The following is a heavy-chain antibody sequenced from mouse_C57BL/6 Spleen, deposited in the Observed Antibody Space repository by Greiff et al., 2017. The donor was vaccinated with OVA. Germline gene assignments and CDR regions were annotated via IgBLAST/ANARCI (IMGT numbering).Heavy chain of an antibody. CDR3: ARGGGSSYAWFAY. D-gene: IGHD1-1*01. CDR2: INPSTGGT. V-gene: IGHV1-42*01. Sequence: EVKLVESGPELVKPGASVKISCKASGYSFTGYYMNWVKQSPETSLEWIGEINPSTGGTTYNQKFKAKATLTVDKSSSTAYMQLKSLTSEDSAVYYCARGGGSSYAWFAYWGQGTLVTVSA. CDR1: GYSFTGYY. J-gene: IGHJ3*01.